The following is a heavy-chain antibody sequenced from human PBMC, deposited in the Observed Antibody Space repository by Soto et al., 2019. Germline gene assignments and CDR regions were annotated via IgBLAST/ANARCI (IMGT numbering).Heavy chain of an antibody. V-gene: IGHV2-5*02. CDR2: IYWDDDK. J-gene: IGHJ4*02. CDR1: GFSLSTSGVG. Sequence: QITLKESGPTLVKPTQTLTLTCTFSGFSLSTSGVGVGWIRQPPGKALEWLALIYWDDDKRYSPSLKSRLTITKDTSKNQVVLTMTNMEPVDTATYYCAHRRLQWEGFDYWGQGTLVTVSS. CDR3: AHRRLQWEGFDY. D-gene: IGHD4-4*01.